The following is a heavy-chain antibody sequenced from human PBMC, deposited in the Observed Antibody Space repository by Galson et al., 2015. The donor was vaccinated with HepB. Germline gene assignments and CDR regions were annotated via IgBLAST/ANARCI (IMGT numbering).Heavy chain of an antibody. CDR1: GGSFSGYY. CDR3: ARGPRVATSGYCSGGSCYRGPGFRY. Sequence: SETLSLTCAVYGGSFSGYYWSWIRQPPGKGLEWIGEINHSGSTNYNPSLKSRVTISVDTSKNQFSLKLSSVTAADTAVYYCARGPRVATSGYCSGGSCYRGPGFRYWGQGTLVTVSS. V-gene: IGHV4-34*01. J-gene: IGHJ4*02. CDR2: INHSGST. D-gene: IGHD2-15*01.